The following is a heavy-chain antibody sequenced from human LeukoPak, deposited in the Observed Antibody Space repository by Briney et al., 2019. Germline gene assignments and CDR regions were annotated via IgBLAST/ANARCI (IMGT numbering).Heavy chain of an antibody. CDR2: IHHSGRT. CDR1: GGPITNDNW. V-gene: IGHV4-4*02. Sequence: PSGTLSLTCVVSGGPITNDNWWSWVRQPPGKGLEWIGEIHHSGRTNYDPSLRSRVTISVDKSKNEFSLKVTSVTAADTAVYYCARNGAGLDYWGQGILVTVSS. D-gene: IGHD1-26*01. J-gene: IGHJ4*02. CDR3: ARNGAGLDY.